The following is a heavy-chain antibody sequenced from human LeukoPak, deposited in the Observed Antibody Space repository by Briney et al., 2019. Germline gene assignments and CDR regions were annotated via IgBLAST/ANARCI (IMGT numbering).Heavy chain of an antibody. CDR3: ARGYSSSWYGALWGGFDLDY. D-gene: IGHD6-13*01. Sequence: GGSLRLSCAASGFTFGSYEMNWVRQAPGKGLEWVSYISSSGSTIYYADSVKGRFTISRDNAKNSLYLQMNSLRAEDTAVYYCARGYSSSWYGALWGGFDLDYWGQGTLVTVSS. V-gene: IGHV3-48*03. CDR1: GFTFGSYE. J-gene: IGHJ4*02. CDR2: ISSSGSTI.